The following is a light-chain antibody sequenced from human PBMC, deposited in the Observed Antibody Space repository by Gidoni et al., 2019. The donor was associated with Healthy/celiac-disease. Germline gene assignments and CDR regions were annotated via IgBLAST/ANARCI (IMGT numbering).Light chain of an antibody. J-gene: IGKJ5*01. CDR3: MQGIQLT. CDR1: QSLLHSDGKTY. CDR2: EVS. V-gene: IGKV2D-29*01. Sequence: DIVMTQTQSLCPSPLDSRPPSSCKSSQSLLHSDGKTYLYWYLQKPGQPPQLLIYEVSNRFSGVPDRFSGSGSGTDFTLEISRVEAEDVGVYYCMQGIQLTFXQXTRLXIK.